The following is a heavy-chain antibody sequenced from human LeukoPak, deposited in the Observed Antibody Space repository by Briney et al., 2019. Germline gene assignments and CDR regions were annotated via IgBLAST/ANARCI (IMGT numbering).Heavy chain of an antibody. D-gene: IGHD2-2*01. CDR2: IIPIFGTA. Sequence: SVKVSCKASGGTFSSYAISWVRRAPGQGLEWMGGIIPIFGTANYAQKFQGRVTITADESTSTAYMELSSLRSEDTAVYYCAGHRRYCSSTSCFGIDYWGQGTLVTVSS. V-gene: IGHV1-69*13. CDR1: GGTFSSYA. J-gene: IGHJ4*02. CDR3: AGHRRYCSSTSCFGIDY.